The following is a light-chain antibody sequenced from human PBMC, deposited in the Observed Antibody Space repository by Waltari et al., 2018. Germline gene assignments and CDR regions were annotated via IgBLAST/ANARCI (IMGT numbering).Light chain of an antibody. CDR1: QSVSSY. V-gene: IGKV3-11*01. J-gene: IGKJ2*01. CDR2: DAS. Sequence: EIVLTQSPATPSLSPGERATPSCRSSQSVSSYLAWSQQKPGQAPRLLIYDASNRATGIPARFSGSGSGTDFTLTISSLEPEDFAVYYCQQRSNWPPYTFGQGTKLEIK. CDR3: QQRSNWPPYT.